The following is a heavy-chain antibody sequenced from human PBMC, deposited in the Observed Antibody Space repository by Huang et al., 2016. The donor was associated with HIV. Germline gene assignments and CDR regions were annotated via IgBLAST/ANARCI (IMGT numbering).Heavy chain of an antibody. J-gene: IGHJ3*02. CDR2: ISYDGNDK. D-gene: IGHD3-10*01. V-gene: IGHV3-30-3*01. Sequence: QVQLVESGGGVVQPGRSLRLSCAASGFTLSAYAIHWVRQEPGVGLEWVVLISYDGNDKCYSDSVRGRFTISRDNFNNTLYLQMNSLRHEDTALYYCARFGKRLPMLRGEDVIGDIWGQGTMVIVSS. CDR3: ARFGKRLPMLRGEDVIGDI. CDR1: GFTLSAYA.